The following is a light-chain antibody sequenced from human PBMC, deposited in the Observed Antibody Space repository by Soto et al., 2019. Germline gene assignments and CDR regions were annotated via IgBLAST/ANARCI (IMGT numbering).Light chain of an antibody. CDR3: QQRSNWPT. Sequence: DIVLPQSPDTLSLSPGERATLSCRASQSISDYLAWYLQKPGQPPRLLIYDASNRATGVPARFSGSGSGTDFTLTITSLEPEDFAVYFCQQRSNWPTFGQGTKVDIK. J-gene: IGKJ1*01. V-gene: IGKV3-11*01. CDR1: QSISDY. CDR2: DAS.